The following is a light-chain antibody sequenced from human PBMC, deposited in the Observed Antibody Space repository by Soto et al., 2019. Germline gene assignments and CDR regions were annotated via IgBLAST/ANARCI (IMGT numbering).Light chain of an antibody. CDR1: QSVSSSY. V-gene: IGKV3-20*01. Sequence: EIVLTQSPGTLSLSPGEIATLSCGASQSVSSSYLAWYQQKPGQAPRLLIYGASSRATGIPDRFSGSGSGTDFTLTISRLEPEDFAAYYCQQYDSSPRTFGQGTKVDIK. CDR3: QQYDSSPRT. J-gene: IGKJ1*01. CDR2: GAS.